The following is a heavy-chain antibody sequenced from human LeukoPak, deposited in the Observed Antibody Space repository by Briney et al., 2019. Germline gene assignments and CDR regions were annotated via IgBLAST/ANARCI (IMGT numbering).Heavy chain of an antibody. CDR1: GFTFSTYR. J-gene: IGHJ4*02. Sequence: PGGSLRLSCAASGFTFSTYRMHWVRQAPGKGLVRVSRISSDGGSVSYADSVRGRFTISRDNAKNTMYLQMNGLRAEDTAVYFCARYSSSWHANDYWGQGTLVTVSS. V-gene: IGHV3-74*01. CDR3: ARYSSSWHANDY. D-gene: IGHD6-13*01. CDR2: ISSDGGSV.